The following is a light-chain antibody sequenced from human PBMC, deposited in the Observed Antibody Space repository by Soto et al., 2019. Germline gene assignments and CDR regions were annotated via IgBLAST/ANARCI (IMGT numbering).Light chain of an antibody. Sequence: QSVLTQPPSASGTPGQRVTISCSGSTSNIGSNYVYWYQQLPGTAPKLLIYMNNQRPSGVPDRFSGSKSGTSAPLAISGLRSEDEADYCCAAWDDSLSGRVFGGGTKVTVL. J-gene: IGLJ2*01. CDR2: MNN. CDR3: AAWDDSLSGRV. CDR1: TSNIGSNY. V-gene: IGLV1-47*01.